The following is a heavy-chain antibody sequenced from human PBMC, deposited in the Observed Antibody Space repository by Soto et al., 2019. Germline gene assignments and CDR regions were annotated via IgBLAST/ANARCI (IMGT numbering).Heavy chain of an antibody. CDR3: ARDRGGGNSDNYYGMDV. CDR2: IYYSGST. J-gene: IGHJ6*02. Sequence: PSETLSLTCTVSGGSISSSSYYWGWIRQPPGKGLEWIGYIYYSGSTYYNPSLKSRVTISVDTSKNQFSLKLSSVTAADTAVYYCARDRGGGNSDNYYGMDVWGQGTTVTVSS. V-gene: IGHV4-31*03. D-gene: IGHD2-21*02. CDR1: GGSISSSSYY.